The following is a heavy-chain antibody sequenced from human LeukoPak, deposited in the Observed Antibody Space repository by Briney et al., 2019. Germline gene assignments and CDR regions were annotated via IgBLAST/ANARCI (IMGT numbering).Heavy chain of an antibody. CDR3: AREGTV. V-gene: IGHV3-23*01. CDR2: ISGITTNT. CDR1: GFTFSNYA. D-gene: IGHD4-11*01. Sequence: GGSLRLSCAASGFTFSNYAMSWVRQAPGKGLEWVSLISGITTNTYYADSVKGRFTISRDNSKNTLYLQMNSLRAEDTAVYYCAREGTVRGQGTLVTVSS. J-gene: IGHJ4*02.